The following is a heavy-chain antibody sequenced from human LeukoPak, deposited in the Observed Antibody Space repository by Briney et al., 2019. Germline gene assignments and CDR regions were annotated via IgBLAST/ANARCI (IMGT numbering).Heavy chain of an antibody. D-gene: IGHD3-9*01. J-gene: IGHJ6*03. CDR3: ARGPMLYYDILTGSDYYMDV. CDR1: GYTFTSYD. Sequence: ASVKVSCKASGYTFTSYDINWVRQATGQGLEWMGWMNPNSGNTGYAQKFQGRVTMTRDTSISTAYMELSSLRSEDTAVYYCARGPMLYYDILTGSDYYMDVWGKGTTVTISS. CDR2: MNPNSGNT. V-gene: IGHV1-8*01.